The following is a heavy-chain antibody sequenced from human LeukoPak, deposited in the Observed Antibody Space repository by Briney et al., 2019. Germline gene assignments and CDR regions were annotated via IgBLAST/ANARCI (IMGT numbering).Heavy chain of an antibody. J-gene: IGHJ3*02. D-gene: IGHD2-15*01. V-gene: IGHV3-33*01. CDR3: ARDGRCSGGSCYGDDAFDI. Sequence: GRSVRLSCAASGFTFSSYGMHWVRQAPGKGLEWVAVIWDDGSNKYYADSVKGRFTISRDNSKNTLYLQMNSLRPEDTAVYYCARDGRCSGGSCYGDDAFDIWGQGTMVTVSS. CDR1: GFTFSSYG. CDR2: IWDDGSNK.